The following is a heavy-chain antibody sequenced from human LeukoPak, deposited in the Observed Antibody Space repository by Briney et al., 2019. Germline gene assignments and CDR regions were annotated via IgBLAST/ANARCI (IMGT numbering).Heavy chain of an antibody. CDR2: INIPSGGST. V-gene: IGHV1-46*01. J-gene: IGHJ4*02. D-gene: IGHD1-26*01. CDR1: GYPFTSYY. CDR3: TRELGGSYNDY. Sequence: AASVKVSCKASGYPFTSYYIHWVRQAPGQGLEWVGIINIPSGGSTSYGQKFQGRVTMTRDTSTSTVYMELSSLRSEDTAVYYCTRELGGSYNDYWGQGTPVTVSS.